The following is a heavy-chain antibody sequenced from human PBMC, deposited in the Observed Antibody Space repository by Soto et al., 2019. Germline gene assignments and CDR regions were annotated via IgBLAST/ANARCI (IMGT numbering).Heavy chain of an antibody. CDR3: ARGTAGTYYYYYGMDV. D-gene: IGHD6-13*01. J-gene: IGHJ6*02. Sequence: GGSLRLSCAASGFTFSSYSMNWVRQAPGKGLEWVSYISSSSSTIYYADSVKGRFTISRDNAKNSLYLQMNSLRDEDTAVYYCARGTAGTYYYYYGMDVWGQGTTVTVSS. CDR2: ISSSSSTI. V-gene: IGHV3-48*02. CDR1: GFTFSSYS.